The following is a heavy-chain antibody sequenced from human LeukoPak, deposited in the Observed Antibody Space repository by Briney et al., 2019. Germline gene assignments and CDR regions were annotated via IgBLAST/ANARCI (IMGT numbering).Heavy chain of an antibody. V-gene: IGHV4-31*03. CDR1: GGSISSGGYY. J-gene: IGHJ4*02. D-gene: IGHD3-10*01. CDR3: ARGITMVRGVLDY. CDR2: IYYSGST. Sequence: SETLSLTCTVSGGSISSGGYYWSWIRQQPGKGLEWIGYIYYSGSTYYNPSLKSRVTISVDTSKNQFSLKLSSVTAADTAVYYCARGITMVRGVLDYWGQGTLVTVSS.